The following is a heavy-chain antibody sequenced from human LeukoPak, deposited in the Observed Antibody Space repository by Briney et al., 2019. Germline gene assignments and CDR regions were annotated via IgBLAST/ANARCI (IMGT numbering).Heavy chain of an antibody. J-gene: IGHJ4*02. CDR3: ARALYPYDYDSSGYPDY. CDR2: ISGYNGNT. Sequence: ASVKVSCKASGYTFTSYAITWVRQAPGQGLEWMGWISGYNGNTNYVQKFQGRVTMTTDTSTSIAYMELRSLRSDDTAVYYCARALYPYDYDSSGYPDYWGQGTLVTVSS. V-gene: IGHV1-18*01. D-gene: IGHD3-22*01. CDR1: GYTFTSYA.